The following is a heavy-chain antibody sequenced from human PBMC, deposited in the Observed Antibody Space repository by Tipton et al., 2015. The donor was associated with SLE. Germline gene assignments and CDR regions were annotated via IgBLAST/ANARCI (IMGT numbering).Heavy chain of an antibody. D-gene: IGHD3/OR15-3a*01. V-gene: IGHV4-39*07. CDR1: GGSISSSSYY. J-gene: IGHJ6*02. Sequence: TLSLTCTVSGGSISSSSYYWGWIRQPPGKGLEWIGSIYYSGSTYYNPSLKSRVTISVDTSKNHFSLKLSSVTAADTAVYYCAREGGWTFGIDVWGQGTTVTVSS. CDR3: AREGGWTFGIDV. CDR2: IYYSGST.